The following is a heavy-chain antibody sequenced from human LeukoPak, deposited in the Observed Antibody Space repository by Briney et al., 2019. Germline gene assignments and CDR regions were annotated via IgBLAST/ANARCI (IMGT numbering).Heavy chain of an antibody. Sequence: GGSLRLSCAASGFTYSSYKMIWVRQAPGKGLEWVSYITTSGTTTYSADSLKARFTISRDNAKNSLYLQMNSLRLEATAFYYCARVLFHSLAVFDYWGQGTLVTVSS. D-gene: IGHD2/OR15-2a*01. CDR3: ARVLFHSLAVFDY. J-gene: IGHJ4*02. V-gene: IGHV3-48*03. CDR1: GFTYSSYK. CDR2: ITTSGTTT.